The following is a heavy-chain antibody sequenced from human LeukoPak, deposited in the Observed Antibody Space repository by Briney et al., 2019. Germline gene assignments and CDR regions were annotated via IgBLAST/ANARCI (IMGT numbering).Heavy chain of an antibody. Sequence: GGSLRLSCAASGFTFSSYAMPWVRQAPGKGLEWVAVISYDGSNKYYADSVKGRFTISRDNSKNTLYLQMNSLRAEDTAVYYCARELYGDYAGDYWGQGTLVTVSS. J-gene: IGHJ4*02. V-gene: IGHV3-30*04. D-gene: IGHD4-17*01. CDR1: GFTFSSYA. CDR2: ISYDGSNK. CDR3: ARELYGDYAGDY.